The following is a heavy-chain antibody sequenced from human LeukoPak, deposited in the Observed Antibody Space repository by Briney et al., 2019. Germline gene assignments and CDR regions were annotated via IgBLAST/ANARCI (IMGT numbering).Heavy chain of an antibody. Sequence: ASVKVSCKASGYTFTAYSMHWVRQAPGQGLEWMGWINPNSGGTNYAQKFQGRVTMTRDTSITTAYMELSRLRSDDTAVYYCARDLDYYGSGSFFNVWGQGTMVTVSS. V-gene: IGHV1-2*02. J-gene: IGHJ3*01. D-gene: IGHD3-10*01. CDR2: INPNSGGT. CDR1: GYTFTAYS. CDR3: ARDLDYYGSGSFFNV.